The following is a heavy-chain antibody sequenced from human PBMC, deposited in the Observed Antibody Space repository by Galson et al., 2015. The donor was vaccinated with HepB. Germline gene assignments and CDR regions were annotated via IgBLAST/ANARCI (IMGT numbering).Heavy chain of an antibody. CDR3: ATCAATDRFFDY. D-gene: IGHD1-26*01. CDR2: IYPGDSDT. J-gene: IGHJ4*02. CDR1: GYRFTTYW. V-gene: IGHV5-51*01. Sequence: QSGAEVKKPGESLKISCKGSGYRFTTYWIGWVRQMPGKGLEWMGIIYPGDSDTRYSPSFQGQVTISADKSITTAYLQWSSLKASDTAMYCCATCAATDRFFDYWGQGTLVTVSS.